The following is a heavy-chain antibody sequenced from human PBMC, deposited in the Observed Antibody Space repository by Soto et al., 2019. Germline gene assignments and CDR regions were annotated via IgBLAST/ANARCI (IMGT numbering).Heavy chain of an antibody. CDR2: IYYSGST. CDR3: ARPYSSKKFGEYYY. Sequence: QLQLQESGPGLVKPSETLSLTCTVSGGSISSSSYYWGWIRQPPGKGLEWIGSIYYSGSTYYNPSLKSRVTISVDTSKNQFSLKLSSVTAADTAVYYCARPYSSKKFGEYYYWGQGTLVTVSS. CDR1: GGSISSSSYY. V-gene: IGHV4-39*01. J-gene: IGHJ4*02. D-gene: IGHD3-10*01.